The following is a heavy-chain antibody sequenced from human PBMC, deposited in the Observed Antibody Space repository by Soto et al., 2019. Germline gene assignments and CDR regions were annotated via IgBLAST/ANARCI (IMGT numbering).Heavy chain of an antibody. CDR2: IYYRGST. D-gene: IGHD3-22*01. Sequence: QVQLQESGPGLVKPSQTLSLTCTVSGGSISSGGYYWSWIRQHPGKGLEWIGYIYYRGSTYYNPSLKSRVTISVDTSKNQFSLKLSSVTAADTAVYYCARRGHSRGAFDIWGQGTMVTVSS. CDR1: GGSISSGGYY. V-gene: IGHV4-31*03. J-gene: IGHJ3*02. CDR3: ARRGHSRGAFDI.